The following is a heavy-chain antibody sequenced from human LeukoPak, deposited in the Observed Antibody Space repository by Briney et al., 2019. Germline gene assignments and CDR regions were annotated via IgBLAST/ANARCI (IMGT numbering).Heavy chain of an antibody. D-gene: IGHD3-10*01. V-gene: IGHV3-11*06. CDR2: INSSSSYT. Sequence: GGSLRLSCAASGFTFSDYYMSWIRQAPGKGLEWVSYINSSSSYTNYADSVKGRFTISRDKAKNSLYLQMNSLRAEDTAVYYCARTSGSLYYYGSGSYYGYWGQGTLVTVSS. J-gene: IGHJ4*02. CDR3: ARTSGSLYYYGSGSYYGY. CDR1: GFTFSDYY.